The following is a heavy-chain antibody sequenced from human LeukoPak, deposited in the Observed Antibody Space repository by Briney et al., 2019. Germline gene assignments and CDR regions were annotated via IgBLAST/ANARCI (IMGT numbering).Heavy chain of an antibody. CDR1: GFTFSSYA. D-gene: IGHD2-2*01. J-gene: IGHJ4*02. Sequence: GGSLRLSCAASGFTFSSYAMHWVRQAPGKGLEWVAVISYDGSNKYYADSVKGRFTISRDNSKNTLYLQMNSLRAEATAVYYCARDRGEGDCSSTSCQGGGFDYWGQGTLVTVSS. CDR3: ARDRGEGDCSSTSCQGGGFDY. CDR2: ISYDGSNK. V-gene: IGHV3-30*04.